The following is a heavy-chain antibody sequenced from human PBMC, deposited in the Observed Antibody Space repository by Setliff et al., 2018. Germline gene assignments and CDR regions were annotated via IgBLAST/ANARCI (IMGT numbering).Heavy chain of an antibody. Sequence: GASVKVSCKISGGDFNNCAISWVRQVPGQGLEWMGGIIPMIGAPNYAQKFQDRVIISADEATTTAFMELSSLRADDTAVYFCATLFAYPDFWGQGTQVTAPQ. CDR2: IIPMIGAP. J-gene: IGHJ4*02. CDR1: GGDFNNCA. D-gene: IGHD2-21*01. V-gene: IGHV1-69*13. CDR3: ATLFAYPDF.